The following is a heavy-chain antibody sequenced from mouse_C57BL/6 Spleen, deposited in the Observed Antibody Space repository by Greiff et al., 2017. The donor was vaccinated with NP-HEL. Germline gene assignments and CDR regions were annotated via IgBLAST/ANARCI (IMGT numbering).Heavy chain of an antibody. CDR3: ARKGPNWEYFDY. CDR2: ISSGGSYT. D-gene: IGHD4-1*01. Sequence: EVQLQESGGDLVEPGGSLKLSCAASGFTFSSYGMSWVRQTPDKRLEWVATISSGGSYTYYPDSVKGRFTISRDNAKNTLYLQMSSLKSEDTAMYYCARKGPNWEYFDYWGQGTTLTVSS. V-gene: IGHV5-6*01. J-gene: IGHJ2*01. CDR1: GFTFSSYG.